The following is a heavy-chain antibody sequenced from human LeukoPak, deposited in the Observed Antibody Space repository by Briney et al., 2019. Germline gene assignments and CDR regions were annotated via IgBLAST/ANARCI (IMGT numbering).Heavy chain of an antibody. V-gene: IGHV3-48*01. J-gene: IGHJ4*02. D-gene: IGHD1-14*01. CDR2: ISSSSSTI. Sequence: GGSLRLSCAASGFTFSTYSMNWVRQAPGKGLEWVSYISSSSSTIYYADSVKGRFTISRDNAKNSLYLQMNSLRAEDTAVYYCASGIRRIPTSAETDYWGQGTLVTVSS. CDR1: GFTFSTYS. CDR3: ASGIRRIPTSAETDY.